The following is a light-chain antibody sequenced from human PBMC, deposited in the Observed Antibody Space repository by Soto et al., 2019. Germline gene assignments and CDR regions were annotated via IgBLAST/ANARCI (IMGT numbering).Light chain of an antibody. CDR1: NIGSKS. J-gene: IGLJ1*01. CDR2: ENT. CDR3: QVWYSSGARCV. Sequence: SYELTQAPSVSVAPGKTATITCVGNNIGSKSVHWYQQKPGQAPVLVIYENTDRPSGIPRRFSGSNSGNTATLTISWVEAGDEADYYCQVWYSSGARCVFGTGTKVTVL. V-gene: IGLV3-21*04.